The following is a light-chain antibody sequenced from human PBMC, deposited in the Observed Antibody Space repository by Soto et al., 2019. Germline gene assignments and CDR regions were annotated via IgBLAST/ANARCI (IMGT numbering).Light chain of an antibody. CDR2: AAS. V-gene: IGKV1-39*01. CDR1: QTISSW. CDR3: QQSYSTPPEIT. J-gene: IGKJ5*01. Sequence: DIQITQSPATLSLCLLDIVTITCRASQTISSWLAWYQQKPGKAPKLLIYAASTLQSGVPSRFSGSGSGTDFTLTISSLQPEDFATYYCQQSYSTPPEITFGQGTRLEIK.